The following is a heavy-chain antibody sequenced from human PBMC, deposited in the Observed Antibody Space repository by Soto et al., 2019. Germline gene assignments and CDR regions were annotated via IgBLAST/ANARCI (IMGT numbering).Heavy chain of an antibody. D-gene: IGHD3-3*01. J-gene: IGHJ5*02. CDR1: GYTFTSYA. CDR3: ARYRYDFWSGYYGNWFDP. V-gene: IGHV1-3*01. CDR2: INAGNGNT. Sequence: ASVKVSCKASGYTFTSYAMHWVRQAPGQRLEWMGWINAGNGNTKYSQKFQGRVTITRDTSASTAYMELSSLRSEDTAVYYCARYRYDFWSGYYGNWFDPWGQGTLVTVYS.